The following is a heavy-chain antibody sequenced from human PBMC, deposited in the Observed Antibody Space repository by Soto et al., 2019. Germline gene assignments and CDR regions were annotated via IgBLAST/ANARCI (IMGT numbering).Heavy chain of an antibody. Sequence: GGSLRLSCAASGFTFRNFAMSWVRQAPGKGLECVSVISDSGDSTYYADSVEGRFTISRDNSQNTLFLQMDSLTADDTAVYYCAKSPRQYNKRAFDYWGQGSLVTVSS. CDR3: AKSPRQYNKRAFDY. CDR1: GFTFRNFA. CDR2: ISDSGDST. V-gene: IGHV3-23*01. D-gene: IGHD6-6*01. J-gene: IGHJ4*02.